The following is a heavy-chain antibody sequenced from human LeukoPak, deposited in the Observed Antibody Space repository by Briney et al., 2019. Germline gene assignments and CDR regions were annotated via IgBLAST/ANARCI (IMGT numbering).Heavy chain of an antibody. V-gene: IGHV3-48*04. Sequence: PGGSLRLSCAASGFTFSSYAMSWVRQAPGKGLEWVSFISDDTKTIKYGDFVQGRFTISRDNAKNSMYLQMNSLRVEDTAVYYCARRFRDWGQGILVTVS. D-gene: IGHD3-16*01. J-gene: IGHJ4*02. CDR3: ARRFRD. CDR2: ISDDTKTI. CDR1: GFTFSSYA.